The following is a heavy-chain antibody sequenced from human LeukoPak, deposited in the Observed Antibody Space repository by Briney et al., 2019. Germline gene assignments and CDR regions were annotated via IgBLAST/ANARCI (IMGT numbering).Heavy chain of an antibody. D-gene: IGHD2-8*02. CDR2: ISYDGSNK. Sequence: PGRSLRLSCAASGFTFSSYGMHWVRQAPGKGLEWVAVISYDGSNKYYADSVKGRFTISRDNSKNTLYLQMNSLRAEDTAVYYCAKAGAGGDAFGIWGQGTMVTVSS. CDR3: AKAGAGGDAFGI. V-gene: IGHV3-30*18. J-gene: IGHJ3*02. CDR1: GFTFSSYG.